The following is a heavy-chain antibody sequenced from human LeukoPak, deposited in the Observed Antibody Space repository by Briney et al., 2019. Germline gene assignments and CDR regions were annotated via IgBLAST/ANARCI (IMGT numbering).Heavy chain of an antibody. J-gene: IGHJ6*03. CDR1: GGSISSYY. V-gene: IGHV4-59*01. Sequence: SETLSLTCTVSGGSISSYYWSWIRQPPGKGLEWIGYIYYSGGTNYNPSLKSRVTISVDTPKNQFSLKLSSVTAADTAVYYCARDTYYYDSSGYYYREYMDVWGKGTTVTVSS. CDR3: ARDTYYYDSSGYYYREYMDV. CDR2: IYYSGGT. D-gene: IGHD3-22*01.